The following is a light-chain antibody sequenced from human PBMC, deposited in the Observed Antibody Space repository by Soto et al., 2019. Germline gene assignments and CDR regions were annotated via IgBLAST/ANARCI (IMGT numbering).Light chain of an antibody. V-gene: IGKV1-39*01. J-gene: IGKJ4*01. CDR3: KQYKKPPCT. CDR2: GAS. Sequence: DIQMTQSPSSLSASVGDRVIITCRASQRIDTYLNWYQQKPGKAPKLLIHGASTLQSGVPSRFSGGGSGTNFTLIIISLQPSDFTTSSCKQYKKPPCTFGGGTRVEIK. CDR1: QRIDTY.